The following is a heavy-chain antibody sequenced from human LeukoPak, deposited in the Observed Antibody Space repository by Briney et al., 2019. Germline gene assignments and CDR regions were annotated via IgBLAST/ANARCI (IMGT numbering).Heavy chain of an antibody. V-gene: IGHV1-24*01. J-gene: IGHJ4*02. CDR3: ATEAGSHGFDY. CDR1: GHTLRELA. Sequence: ASVKVSCKVSGHTLRELAMHWVRQTPGQGLEWMGGLDPEDGEVMYAQKFQGRFTMTEDSFAETAYMELSSLRSEDTAVYYCATEAGSHGFDYWGQGTLVRVSS. CDR2: LDPEDGEV.